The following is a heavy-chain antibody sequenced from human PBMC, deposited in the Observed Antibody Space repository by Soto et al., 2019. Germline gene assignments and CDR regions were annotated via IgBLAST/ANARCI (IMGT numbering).Heavy chain of an antibody. CDR2: IYYSGII. CDR1: GGSISSGGYY. V-gene: IGHV4-30-4*08. CDR3: AREVGEVDYSSSSDAFDI. Sequence: PSETLSLTCTVSGGSISSGGYYWSWIRQHPGKGLEWIAYIYYSGIIYYNPSLKSRVTMSRDTSKNQFSLKLDSVTAADTAVYYCAREVGEVDYSSSSDAFDIWGQGTMVTVS. D-gene: IGHD6-6*01. J-gene: IGHJ3*02.